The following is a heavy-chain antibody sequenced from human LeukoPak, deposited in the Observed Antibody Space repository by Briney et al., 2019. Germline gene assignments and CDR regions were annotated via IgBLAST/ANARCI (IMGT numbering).Heavy chain of an antibody. D-gene: IGHD3-22*01. J-gene: IGHJ4*02. CDR3: ATDYDSSGYDY. CDR2: ISYDGSNK. Sequence: PGRSLRLSCAASGFTFSSYAMHWVRQAPGKGLEWVAVISYDGSNKYYADSVEGRFTISRDNSKNTLYLQMNSLRAEDTAVYYCATDYDSSGYDYWGQGTLVTVSS. CDR1: GFTFSSYA. V-gene: IGHV3-30*04.